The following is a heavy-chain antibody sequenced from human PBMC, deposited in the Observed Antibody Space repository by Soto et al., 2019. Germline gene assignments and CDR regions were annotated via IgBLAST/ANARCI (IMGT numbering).Heavy chain of an antibody. CDR2: GYSGFT. CDR1: GGSISSYY. D-gene: IGHD2-21*01. J-gene: IGHJ4*02. CDR3: ARDFGEYSFFFDY. V-gene: IGHV4-59*13. Sequence: SETLSLTCTVSGGSISSYYWSWIRQPPGKGLEWIGGYSGFTNSNPSLGSRASISVDRSKNQFSLNIRSVTTADTAIYYCARDFGEYSFFFDYWGQGQLVTVS.